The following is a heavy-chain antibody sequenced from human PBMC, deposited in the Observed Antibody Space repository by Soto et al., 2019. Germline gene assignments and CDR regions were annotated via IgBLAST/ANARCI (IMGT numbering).Heavy chain of an antibody. D-gene: IGHD2-21*01. J-gene: IGHJ6*02. CDR1: GYTFSGYY. CDR3: ARELWRGGYYGMDV. CDR2: INPNSGGT. Sequence: QVQLVQSGAEVKKPGASVKVSCKASGYTFSGYYMHWVRQAPGQGLEWMGWINPNSGGTNYAQKFQGWVTMTRDTSISTAYMELSTLRSDDTAVYYCARELWRGGYYGMDVWGQGTTVTVSS. V-gene: IGHV1-2*04.